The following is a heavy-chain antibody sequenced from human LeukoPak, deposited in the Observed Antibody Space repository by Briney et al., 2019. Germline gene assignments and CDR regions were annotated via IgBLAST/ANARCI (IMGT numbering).Heavy chain of an antibody. J-gene: IGHJ1*01. CDR2: IIPIFGTA. V-gene: IGHV1-69*06. D-gene: IGHD3-10*01. Sequence: SVKVSCKASGGTFSSYAISWVRQAPGQGLEWMGGIIPIFGTANYAQKFQGRVTITADKSTSTAYMELSSLRSEDTAVYYCARDTPYGSGSYYRFGYFRHWGQGTLVTVSS. CDR1: GGTFSSYA. CDR3: ARDTPYGSGSYYRFGYFRH.